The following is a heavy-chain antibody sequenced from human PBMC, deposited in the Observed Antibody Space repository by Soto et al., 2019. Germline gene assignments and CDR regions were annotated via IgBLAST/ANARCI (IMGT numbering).Heavy chain of an antibody. D-gene: IGHD7-27*01. V-gene: IGHV4-59*01. CDR3: ARDQGAGDDY. J-gene: IGHJ4*02. Sequence: QVQLQESGPGLVKPSETLSLTCTVSGGSISSYYWSWIRQPPGKGLEWIGYIYYSGSTNYNPSLKSRVTISVDTSKNQFSLKLSSVTAADTAVYYCARDQGAGDDYWGQGTLVTVSS. CDR2: IYYSGST. CDR1: GGSISSYY.